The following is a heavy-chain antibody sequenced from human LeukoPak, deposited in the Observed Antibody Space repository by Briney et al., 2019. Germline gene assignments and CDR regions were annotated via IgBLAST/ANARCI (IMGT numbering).Heavy chain of an antibody. Sequence: SETLSLTCTVSGGSVNSDSYHWSWIRQPPGNGLEWIGYIHYSGSTIQKPSLKSRVTISVDTSRNQFSLKLTSVTAADTAVYYCARDAGDYFDYWGQGTLVTVSS. CDR2: IHYSGST. V-gene: IGHV4-61*01. CDR3: ARDAGDYFDY. J-gene: IGHJ4*02. D-gene: IGHD1-26*01. CDR1: GGSVNSDSYH.